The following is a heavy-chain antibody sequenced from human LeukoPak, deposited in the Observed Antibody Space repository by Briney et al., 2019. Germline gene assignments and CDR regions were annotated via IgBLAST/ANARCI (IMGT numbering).Heavy chain of an antibody. CDR2: VYYSGTT. V-gene: IGHV4-39*07. J-gene: IGHJ4*02. CDR3: ARVTRETWSNYYLDY. Sequence: SETLSLTCTVSGGSISVSGLYWGWIRQPPGKGLEWIGSVYYSGTTYYTPSLKSRVTLSVDSSKNQFSLRLTSLTAADTAVYYCARVTRETWSNYYLDYWGQGSLVTVSS. D-gene: IGHD3-3*01. CDR1: GGSISVSGLY.